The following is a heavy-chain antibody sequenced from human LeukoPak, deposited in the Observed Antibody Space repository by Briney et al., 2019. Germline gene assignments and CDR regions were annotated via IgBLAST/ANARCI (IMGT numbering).Heavy chain of an antibody. J-gene: IGHJ5*02. Sequence: PSETLSLTCTVSGASISSHYWSWIRQAPGKGLECIGYIYINGDTNYNPSIKGRATLSLDTSKNQSSRRLSSVTAADTAVYYCARPYYYDSRIDPWGQGILVTVSS. CDR1: GASISSHY. V-gene: IGHV4-4*09. D-gene: IGHD3-22*01. CDR3: ARPYYYDSRIDP. CDR2: IYINGDT.